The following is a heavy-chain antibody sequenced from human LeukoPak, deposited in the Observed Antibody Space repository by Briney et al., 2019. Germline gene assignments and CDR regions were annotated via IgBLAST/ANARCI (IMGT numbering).Heavy chain of an antibody. Sequence: GGSLRLSCAASGFSFSSYYMSWVRQAPGKRLEWVANIDRDGGDKYYVDSVKGRFTLSRDNAKNSLYLQMNSLRAEDTAIYYCAREYCSGGTCYAPGYWGQGTLVTVSS. CDR1: GFSFSSYY. J-gene: IGHJ4*02. CDR2: IDRDGGDK. V-gene: IGHV3-7*03. D-gene: IGHD2-15*01. CDR3: AREYCSGGTCYAPGY.